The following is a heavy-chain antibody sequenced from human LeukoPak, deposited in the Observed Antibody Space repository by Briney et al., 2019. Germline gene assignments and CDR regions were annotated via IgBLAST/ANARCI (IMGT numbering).Heavy chain of an antibody. CDR3: ARLRYCSGGSCYPFDY. CDR2: IYPGDSDT. D-gene: IGHD2-15*01. CDR1: GYSFTSYW. Sequence: GESLKISCKGSGYSFTSYWIGWVRQVPGKGLEWMGIIYPGDSDTRYSPSFQGQVTISADKSISTAYLQWSSLKASDTAMYYCARLRYCSGGSCYPFDYWGQGTLVTVSS. V-gene: IGHV5-51*01. J-gene: IGHJ4*02.